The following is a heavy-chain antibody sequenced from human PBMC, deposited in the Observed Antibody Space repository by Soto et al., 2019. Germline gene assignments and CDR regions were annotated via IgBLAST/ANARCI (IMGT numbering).Heavy chain of an antibody. CDR1: GFTFSSYS. D-gene: IGHD1-1*01. CDR2: ITGSDSYI. V-gene: IGHV3-21*06. Sequence: EVQLVESGGGLVKPGGSLRLSCAASGFTFSSYSMNWVRQAPGKGLEWVSSITGSDSYIYYADSVKGRFTISRDNAKNSLYLQMNSLRAEDTAVYYCARLNIGAVGTINLDYWGQGTLVTVSS. J-gene: IGHJ4*02. CDR3: ARLNIGAVGTINLDY.